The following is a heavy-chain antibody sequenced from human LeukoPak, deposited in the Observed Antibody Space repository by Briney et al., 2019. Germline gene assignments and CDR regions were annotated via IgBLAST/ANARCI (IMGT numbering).Heavy chain of an antibody. CDR2: ISSSGSTI. CDR3: AKYIGPSRRIFDY. J-gene: IGHJ4*02. V-gene: IGHV3-48*03. D-gene: IGHD2/OR15-2a*01. Sequence: GGSLRLSCAASGFTFSSYEMNWVRQAPGKGLEWVSYISSSGSTIYYADSVKGRFTISRDNAKNSLYLQMNSLRAEDTAVYFCAKYIGPSRRIFDYWGQGTPVAVSS. CDR1: GFTFSSYE.